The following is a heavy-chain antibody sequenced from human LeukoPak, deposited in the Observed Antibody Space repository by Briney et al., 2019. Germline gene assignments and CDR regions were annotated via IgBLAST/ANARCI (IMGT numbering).Heavy chain of an antibody. V-gene: IGHV1-2*02. Sequence: GASVKVSCKASGYTFTGYYMHWVRQAPGQGLEWMGWINPNSGDTNYAQKFQGRVTMTRDTSISTAYMELSRLRSDDTAVYYCARDLINYGDYGITDYWGQGTLVTVSS. J-gene: IGHJ4*02. CDR1: GYTFTGYY. CDR2: INPNSGDT. CDR3: ARDLINYGDYGITDY. D-gene: IGHD4-17*01.